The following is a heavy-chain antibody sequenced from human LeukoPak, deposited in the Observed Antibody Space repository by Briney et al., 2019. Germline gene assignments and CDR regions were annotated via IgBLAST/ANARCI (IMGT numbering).Heavy chain of an antibody. Sequence: ASVKVSCKVSGYTLTELSVHWVRQAPGKGLEWMGGFDPEDGETIYAQKFQGRVTMTEDTSTDTAYMELSSLRSEDTAVYYCATSKGLGSYGDLFDYWGQGTLVTVSS. D-gene: IGHD4-17*01. CDR3: ATSKGLGSYGDLFDY. CDR1: GYTLTELS. CDR2: FDPEDGET. V-gene: IGHV1-24*01. J-gene: IGHJ4*02.